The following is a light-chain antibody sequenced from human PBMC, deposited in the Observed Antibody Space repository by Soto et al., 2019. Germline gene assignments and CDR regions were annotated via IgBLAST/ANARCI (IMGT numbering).Light chain of an antibody. V-gene: IGKV3-20*01. CDR3: QQYGSSPYT. CDR2: GAS. J-gene: IGKJ2*01. CDR1: QSVSSSY. Sequence: EIVLTRSPGTLSLSPGERATLSCRASQSVSSSYLAWYQQKPGQAPRLLIYGASSRATGIPDRFSGSGSGTDFTLTISRLEPEDFAVYDCQQYGSSPYTFGQGTKLEIK.